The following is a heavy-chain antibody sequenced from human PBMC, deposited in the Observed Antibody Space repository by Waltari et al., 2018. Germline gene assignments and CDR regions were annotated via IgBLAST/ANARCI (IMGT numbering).Heavy chain of an antibody. CDR3: ARELPYYYGSGSYYLFDY. Sequence: QVQLVQSGAEVKKPGSSVKVSCKASGGTFSSYAISWVRQAPGQGLEWMGGIIPILGIANYAQKFQGRVTITADKSTSTAYMELSSLRSEDTAVYYCARELPYYYGSGSYYLFDYWGQGTLVTVSS. D-gene: IGHD3-10*01. V-gene: IGHV1-69*10. CDR2: IIPILGIA. CDR1: GGTFSSYA. J-gene: IGHJ4*02.